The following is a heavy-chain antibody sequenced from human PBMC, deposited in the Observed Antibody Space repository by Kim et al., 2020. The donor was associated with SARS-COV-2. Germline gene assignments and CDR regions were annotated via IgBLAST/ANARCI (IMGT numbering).Heavy chain of an antibody. D-gene: IGHD6-13*01. V-gene: IGHV4-59*08. Sequence: SETLSLTCTVSGGSISSYYWSWIRQPPGKGLEWIGYIYYSGSTNYNPSLKSRVTISVDTSKNQFSLKLSSVTAADTAVYYCARHAAARYGVWGQGTLVTVSS. CDR2: IYYSGST. J-gene: IGHJ4*02. CDR3: ARHAAARYGV. CDR1: GGSISSYY.